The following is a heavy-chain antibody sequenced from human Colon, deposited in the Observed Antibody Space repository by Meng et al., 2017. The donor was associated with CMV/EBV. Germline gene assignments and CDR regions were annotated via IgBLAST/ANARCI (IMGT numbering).Heavy chain of an antibody. V-gene: IGHV6-1*01. Sequence: SQTLSLTCAISGDKVSTNSATWNWTRQSPSRGLEWLARTYLRSKWYTAYAESVRSRINITTDTSKNQLSLQLSSVTPEDTAVYYCVRGSSGWGNWFDSWGQGTLVTVSS. D-gene: IGHD6-19*01. CDR1: GDKVSTNSAT. CDR2: TYLRSKWYT. CDR3: VRGSSGWGNWFDS. J-gene: IGHJ5*01.